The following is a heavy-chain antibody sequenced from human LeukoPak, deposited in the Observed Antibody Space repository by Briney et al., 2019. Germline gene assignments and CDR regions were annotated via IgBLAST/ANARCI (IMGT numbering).Heavy chain of an antibody. CDR2: IIPIFGTA. CDR3: ARGGYYDSSGYYYFDY. J-gene: IGHJ4*02. D-gene: IGHD3-22*01. V-gene: IGHV1-69*05. CDR1: GGTFSSYD. Sequence: SVKVSCKASGGTFSSYDISWVRQAPGQGLEWMGGIIPIFGTANYAQKFQGRVTITTDESTSTAYMELSSLRSEDTAVYYCARGGYYDSSGYYYFDYWGQGTLVTVSS.